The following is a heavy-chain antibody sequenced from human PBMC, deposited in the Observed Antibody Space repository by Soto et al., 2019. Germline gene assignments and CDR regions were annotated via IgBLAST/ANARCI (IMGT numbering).Heavy chain of an antibody. CDR3: ARVRRLRYFDWLDKVGYGMDV. CDR2: INHSGST. Sequence: SETLSLTCAVYGGSFSGYYWSRIRQPPGKGLEWIGEINHSGSTNYNPSLKSRVTMSVDTSKNQFSLKLSSVTAADTAVYYCARVRRLRYFDWLDKVGYGMDVWGQGTTVTVSS. V-gene: IGHV4-34*01. CDR1: GGSFSGYY. J-gene: IGHJ6*02. D-gene: IGHD3-9*01.